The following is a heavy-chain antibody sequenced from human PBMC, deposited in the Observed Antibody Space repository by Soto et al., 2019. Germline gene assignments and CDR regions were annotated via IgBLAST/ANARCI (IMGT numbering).Heavy chain of an antibody. CDR2: ISSSSSYI. J-gene: IGHJ3*02. D-gene: IGHD2-2*01. CDR3: ARVPSEYCSSTSCLWAFDI. Sequence: EVQLVESGGGLVKPGGSLRLSCAASGFTFSSYSMNWVRQAPGKGLEWVSSISSSSSYIYYADSVKGRFTISRDNAKNSLYLQMNSLRAEDTAVYYCARVPSEYCSSTSCLWAFDIWGQGTMVTVSS. V-gene: IGHV3-21*01. CDR1: GFTFSSYS.